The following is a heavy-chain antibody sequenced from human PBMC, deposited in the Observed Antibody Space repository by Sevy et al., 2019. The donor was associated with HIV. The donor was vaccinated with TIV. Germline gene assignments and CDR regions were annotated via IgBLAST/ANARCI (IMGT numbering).Heavy chain of an antibody. CDR3: AKVLYIVVVPAAIDYYYGMDV. CDR2: IRFDGTIK. V-gene: IGHV3-30*02. Sequence: GGSLRLSCAASGFTFSTYGMHWVRQAPGKGLEWVAFIRFDGTIKYYTYSVKGRLTISRDNSKNTLYLQMNSLRAEDTAVYFCAKVLYIVVVPAAIDYYYGMDVWGQGTTVTVSS. D-gene: IGHD2-2*01. CDR1: GFTFSTYG. J-gene: IGHJ6*02.